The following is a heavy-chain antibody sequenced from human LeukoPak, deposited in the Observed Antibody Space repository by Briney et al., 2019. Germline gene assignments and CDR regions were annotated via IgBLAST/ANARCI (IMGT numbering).Heavy chain of an antibody. CDR3: ATEVYYYGSGSYCFDY. D-gene: IGHD3-10*01. V-gene: IGHV1-69*04. CDR2: IIPILGIA. CDR1: GGTFSSYA. J-gene: IGHJ4*02. Sequence: SVKVSCKASGGTFSSYAISWVRQAPGQGLEWMGRIIPILGIANYAQKFQGRVTITADKSTSTAYMELSSLRSEDTAVYYCATEVYYYGSGSYCFDYWGQGTLVTVSS.